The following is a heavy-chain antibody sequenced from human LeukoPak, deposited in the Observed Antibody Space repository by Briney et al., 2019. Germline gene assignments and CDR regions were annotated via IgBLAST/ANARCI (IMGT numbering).Heavy chain of an antibody. CDR1: GFTFSSYA. CDR2: ISGSGGST. V-gene: IGHV3-23*01. J-gene: IGHJ3*02. D-gene: IGHD3-22*01. Sequence: PGGSLRLSCAASGFTFSSYAMSWVRQAPGKRLEWVSAISGSGGSTYYADSVKGRFTISRDNSKNTLYLQMNSLRAEDTAVYYCAKTFPITMIASPGDAFDIWGQGTMVTVSS. CDR3: AKTFPITMIASPGDAFDI.